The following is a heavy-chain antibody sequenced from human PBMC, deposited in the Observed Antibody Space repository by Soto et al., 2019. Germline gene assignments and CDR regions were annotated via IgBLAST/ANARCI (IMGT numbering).Heavy chain of an antibody. CDR1: GGSISSGDYY. CDR3: ARVVMNYDFWSGYSDY. J-gene: IGHJ4*02. V-gene: IGHV4-30-4*01. CDR2: IYYSGST. D-gene: IGHD3-3*01. Sequence: SSETLSLTCTVSGGSISSGDYYWSWIRQPPGKGLEWIGYIYYSGSTYYNPSLKSRVTISVDTSKNQFSLKLSSVTAADTAVYYCARVVMNYDFWSGYSDYWGQGTLVTVSS.